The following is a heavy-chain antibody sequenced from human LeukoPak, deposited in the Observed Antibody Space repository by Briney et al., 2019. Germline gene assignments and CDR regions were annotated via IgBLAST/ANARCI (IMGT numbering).Heavy chain of an antibody. J-gene: IGHJ4*02. CDR3: AKDTYSYGYFDY. D-gene: IGHD5-18*01. Sequence: GGSLRLSCAASGFTLSSFGMHWVRRAPGKGLEWVAAISFDGNNKYYADSVKGRFTISSDNSKNTLYLQMNSLRAEDTAVYYCAKDTYSYGYFDYWGQGTLVTVSS. CDR1: GFTLSSFG. CDR2: ISFDGNNK. V-gene: IGHV3-30*18.